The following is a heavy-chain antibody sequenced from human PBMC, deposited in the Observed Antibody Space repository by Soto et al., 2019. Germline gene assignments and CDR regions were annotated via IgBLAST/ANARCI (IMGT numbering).Heavy chain of an antibody. CDR3: AREGGYCSGGSCYSGPGGRGIDY. J-gene: IGHJ4*02. CDR1: GGSVSSGSYY. Sequence: QVQLQESGPGLVKPSETLSLTCTVSGGSVSSGSYYWSWIRQPPGKGLEWIGYIYYSGSTNYNPSLKSRVTISVDTSKNQFSLKLSSVTAADTAVYYGAREGGYCSGGSCYSGPGGRGIDYWGQGTLVTVSS. CDR2: IYYSGST. D-gene: IGHD2-15*01. V-gene: IGHV4-61*01.